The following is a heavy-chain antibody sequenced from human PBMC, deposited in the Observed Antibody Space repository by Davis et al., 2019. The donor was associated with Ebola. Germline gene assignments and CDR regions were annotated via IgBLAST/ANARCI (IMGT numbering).Heavy chain of an antibody. CDR2: LVGSGGRT. D-gene: IGHD1-26*01. V-gene: IGHV3-23*01. Sequence: PGGSLRLSCAASGFTFSSVAMTWVRQAPGKGLEYVSTLVGSGGRTYYADSVKGRFTISRDNSKNTLYLQMDSLTADDTAVYYCARDQWELSVGGAAFDIWGQGTMVTVSS. CDR3: ARDQWELSVGGAAFDI. J-gene: IGHJ3*02. CDR1: GFTFSSVA.